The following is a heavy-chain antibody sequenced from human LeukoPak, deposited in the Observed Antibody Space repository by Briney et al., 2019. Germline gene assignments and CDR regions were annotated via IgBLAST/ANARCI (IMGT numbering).Heavy chain of an antibody. CDR2: VYPRDSDA. CDR3: ARLAVEDYYFDY. Sequence: GESLKISCKGSGYSFTTYWIVWVRQMPGRGLEWMGIVYPRDSDARYNPSFLGQVTISADRSINTAYLQWSSLKASDTAIYYCARLAVEDYYFDYWGQGTQVTVSS. V-gene: IGHV5-51*01. J-gene: IGHJ4*02. CDR1: GYSFTTYW.